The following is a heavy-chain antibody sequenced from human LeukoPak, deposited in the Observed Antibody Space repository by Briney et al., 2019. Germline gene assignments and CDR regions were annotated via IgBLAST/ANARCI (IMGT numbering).Heavy chain of an antibody. Sequence: SETLSLTCTVSGGSISSYYWSWIRQPPGKGLEWIGYIYYSGSTNYNPSLKSRVTMSVDTSKNQFSLKLSSVTAADTAVYYCARDIRVIAAAAPGDAFDIWGQGTMVTVSS. V-gene: IGHV4-59*12. CDR2: IYYSGST. CDR3: ARDIRVIAAAAPGDAFDI. CDR1: GGSISSYY. J-gene: IGHJ3*02. D-gene: IGHD6-13*01.